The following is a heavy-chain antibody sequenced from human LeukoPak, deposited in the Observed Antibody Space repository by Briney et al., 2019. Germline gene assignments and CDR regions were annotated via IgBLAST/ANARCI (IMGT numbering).Heavy chain of an antibody. Sequence: GGSLRLSCAASGFTFSSYDMHWVRQATGNGLEWVSGIGTAGDTYYPGSVKGRFTISREDAKNSLYLQMNSLRAGDTAVYYCARGLSAAYCSSTTCYPGDYWRQGTLVTVSS. J-gene: IGHJ4*02. CDR3: ARGLSAAYCSSTTCYPGDY. CDR1: GFTFSSYD. CDR2: IGTAGDT. V-gene: IGHV3-13*04. D-gene: IGHD2-2*01.